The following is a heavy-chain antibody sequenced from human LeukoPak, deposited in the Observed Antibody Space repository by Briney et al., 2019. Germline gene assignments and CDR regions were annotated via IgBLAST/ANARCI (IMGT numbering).Heavy chain of an antibody. CDR1: GYTFTSYG. CDR2: ISAYNGNT. J-gene: IGHJ4*02. D-gene: IGHD5-18*01. V-gene: IGHV1-18*01. CDR3: ARDGDVDTAMVDFDY. Sequence: ASVKVSCKASGYTFTSYGISWVRQAPGQGLEWMGWISAYNGNTNYAQKLQGRVTMTTDTSTSTAYMELSSPRSDDTAVYYCARDGDVDTAMVDFDYWGQGTLVTVSS.